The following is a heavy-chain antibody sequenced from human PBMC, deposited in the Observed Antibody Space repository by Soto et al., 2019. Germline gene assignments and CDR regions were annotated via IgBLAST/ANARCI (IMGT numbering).Heavy chain of an antibody. CDR2: ISSSSSYI. D-gene: IGHD1-26*01. Sequence: GGSLRLSCAASGFTFSSYSMNWVRQAPGKGLEWVSSISSSSSYIYYADSVKGRFTISRDNAKNSLYLQMNSLRAEDTAVYYCARDGFSDSGSYSAFDIWGQGTMVTVSS. CDR3: ARDGFSDSGSYSAFDI. CDR1: GFTFSSYS. V-gene: IGHV3-21*01. J-gene: IGHJ3*02.